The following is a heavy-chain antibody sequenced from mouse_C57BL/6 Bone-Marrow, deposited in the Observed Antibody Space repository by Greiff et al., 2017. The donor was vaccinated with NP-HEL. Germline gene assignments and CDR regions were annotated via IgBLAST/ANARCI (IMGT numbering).Heavy chain of an antibody. D-gene: IGHD1-1*01. V-gene: IGHV1-69*01. Sequence: VQLQQPGAELVMPGASVKLSCKASGYTFTSYWMHWVKQRPGQGLEWIGEIDPSDSYTNYNQKFKGKSTLTVDKSSSTAYMQLSSLTSEDSAVYYCARSYYYGSSYPHYWGQGTTLTVSS. CDR2: IDPSDSYT. CDR3: ARSYYYGSSYPHY. J-gene: IGHJ2*01. CDR1: GYTFTSYW.